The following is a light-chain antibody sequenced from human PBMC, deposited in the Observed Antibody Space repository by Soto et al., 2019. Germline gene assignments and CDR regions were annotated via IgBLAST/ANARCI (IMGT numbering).Light chain of an antibody. Sequence: EIVLTQSPGTLSFSPGERATLSCRASQSVSNNYLAWYQQKPGQAPRFLMYGASSRATGTPDRFSGSGSGTDFTLTISRLEPEDYAVYYCQQYCSSPVSFGPGTKVDIK. CDR3: QQYCSSPVS. CDR1: QSVSNNY. V-gene: IGKV3-20*01. J-gene: IGKJ3*01. CDR2: GAS.